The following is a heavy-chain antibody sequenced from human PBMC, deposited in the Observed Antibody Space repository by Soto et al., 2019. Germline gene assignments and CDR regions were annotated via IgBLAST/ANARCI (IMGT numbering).Heavy chain of an antibody. CDR2: IIPMFGTA. CDR3: TRGWGHDTSDYYYAY. CDR1: GGTFSKYA. D-gene: IGHD3-22*01. V-gene: IGHV1-69*01. J-gene: IGHJ4*02. Sequence: QVQLVQSGAEVKKPGSSVKVSCKASGGTFSKYAISWVRQAPGQGLEWMGGIIPMFGTANYAQKFKGRVTITADESTSTAYMELRSLRSDDTAVYYCTRGWGHDTSDYYYAYWGQGTLVTVSS.